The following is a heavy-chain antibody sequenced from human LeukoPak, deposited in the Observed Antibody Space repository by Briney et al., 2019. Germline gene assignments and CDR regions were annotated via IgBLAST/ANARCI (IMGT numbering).Heavy chain of an antibody. Sequence: GGSLRLSCAASGFTFSSYGMHWVRQAPGKGLEWVAVISYDGSNKYYADSVKGRFTISRDNSKNTLYLQMNSRRAEDTAVYYCAKDIIAAAGTNPYWGQGTLVTVSS. CDR3: AKDIIAAAGTNPY. CDR2: ISYDGSNK. D-gene: IGHD6-13*01. J-gene: IGHJ4*02. V-gene: IGHV3-30*18. CDR1: GFTFSSYG.